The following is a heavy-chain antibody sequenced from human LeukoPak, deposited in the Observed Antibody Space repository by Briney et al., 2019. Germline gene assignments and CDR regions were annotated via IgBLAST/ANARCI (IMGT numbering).Heavy chain of an antibody. D-gene: IGHD2-2*01. CDR3: AGDSTSDAFDI. V-gene: IGHV3-33*01. J-gene: IGHJ3*02. CDR2: IWYDGSNK. Sequence: PWRSLRLSCAASGFTFSSYGMHWVRQAPGKRLAWTAVIWYDGSNKYYADSVKGRFTISRDNSKNTLYLQMTSLRAEDTAVYYCAGDSTSDAFDIWGQGTMVTVSS. CDR1: GFTFSSYG.